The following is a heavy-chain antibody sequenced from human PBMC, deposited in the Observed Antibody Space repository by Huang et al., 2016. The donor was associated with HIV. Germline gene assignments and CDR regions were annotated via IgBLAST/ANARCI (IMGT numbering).Heavy chain of an antibody. CDR1: GYTFTSYG. V-gene: IGHV1-18*01. D-gene: IGHD3-10*01. Sequence: QIQLMQSGPELKQPGAPVKVFCKASGYTFTSYGMTWVRQAHGQGPEWRGWISGASGDTEYAQNVQGRVTLPTDTSTNLAYMELRSLRSDDTAKYYCARDPKCRRISYYRHRRGIDIWGQGTMVIVSS. CDR2: ISGASGDT. CDR3: ARDPKCRRISYYRHRRGIDI. J-gene: IGHJ3*02.